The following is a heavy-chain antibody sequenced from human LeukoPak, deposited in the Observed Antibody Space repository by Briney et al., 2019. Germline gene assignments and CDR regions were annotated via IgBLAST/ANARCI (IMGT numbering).Heavy chain of an antibody. CDR1: GYTFTDYY. Sequence: ASVKVSCKASGYTFTDYYMHWVQQAPGKGLEWMGRVDPEDGETIYAEKFQGRVTITADTSTDTAYMELSSLRSEDTAVYYCATGSSSPLDYRGQGTLVTVSS. D-gene: IGHD6-13*01. CDR2: VDPEDGET. V-gene: IGHV1-69-2*01. CDR3: ATGSSSPLDY. J-gene: IGHJ4*02.